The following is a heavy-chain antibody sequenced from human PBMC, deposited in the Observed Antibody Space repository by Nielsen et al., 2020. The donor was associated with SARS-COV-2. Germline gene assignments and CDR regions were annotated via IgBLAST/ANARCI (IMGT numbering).Heavy chain of an antibody. J-gene: IGHJ3*02. D-gene: IGHD3-10*01. V-gene: IGHV3-11*06. Sequence: GESLKISCAASGFTFSDYYMSWIRQAPGKGLEWVSYISSSSSYTNYADSVKGRFTISRDNAKNSLYLQMNSLRAEDTAVYYCARDRIPYGSGRGGNAFYIWGQGTIVTVSS. CDR3: ARDRIPYGSGRGGNAFYI. CDR2: ISSSSSYT. CDR1: GFTFSDYY.